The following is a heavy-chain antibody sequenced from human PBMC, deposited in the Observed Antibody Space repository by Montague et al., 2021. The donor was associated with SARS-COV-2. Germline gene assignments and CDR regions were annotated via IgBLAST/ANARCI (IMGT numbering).Heavy chain of an antibody. Sequence: SETLSLTCTVSGGFISGYYWSWIRQSPGKGLEWIGYIYYSGSTKYNPFLESRVTVSVDRSKNQVSLKLSSVTPADTAVYYCARLLRSCSNGVCRTYYYYAMDVWGQGTTVTVSS. J-gene: IGHJ6*02. V-gene: IGHV4-59*01. CDR1: GGFISGYY. CDR3: ARLLRSCSNGVCRTYYYYAMDV. D-gene: IGHD2-8*01. CDR2: IYYSGST.